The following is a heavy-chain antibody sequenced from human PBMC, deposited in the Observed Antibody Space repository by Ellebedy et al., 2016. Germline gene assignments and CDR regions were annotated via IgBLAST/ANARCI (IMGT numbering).Heavy chain of an antibody. D-gene: IGHD3-10*01. V-gene: IGHV3-53*01. J-gene: IGHJ3*02. CDR1: GFSVSSND. CDR3: ATRRSGSFDI. CDR2: LYTDGKT. Sequence: GESLKISXAASGFSVSSNDMTWVRQAPGKGLEWVSLLYTDGKTSYADSVRGRFSISRDNSKDTLYLQMNSLRAEDTAIYYCATRRSGSFDIWGQGTTVTVSS.